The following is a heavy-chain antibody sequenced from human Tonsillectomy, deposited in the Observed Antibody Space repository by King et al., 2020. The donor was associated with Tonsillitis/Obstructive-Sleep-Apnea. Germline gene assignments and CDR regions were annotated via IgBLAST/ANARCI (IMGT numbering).Heavy chain of an antibody. J-gene: IGHJ6*03. Sequence: VQLQQWGAGLLKPSETLSLTCAVYGGSFSGYYWSWIRQPPGKGLEWIGEINHSGSTNYNPSLKSRVTISVDTSKNQFSLKLSSVTAADTAVYYCARCDGDYYMDVWGNGTTVTVSS. CDR2: INHSGST. D-gene: IGHD2-21*02. V-gene: IGHV4-34*01. CDR1: GGSFSGYY. CDR3: ARCDGDYYMDV.